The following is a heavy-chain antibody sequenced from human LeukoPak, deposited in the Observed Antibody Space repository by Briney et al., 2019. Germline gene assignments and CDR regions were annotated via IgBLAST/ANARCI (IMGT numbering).Heavy chain of an antibody. J-gene: IGHJ5*02. Sequence: SETLSLTCTVSGGSISSSSYYWGWIRQPPGTGLEWIGSIYYSGSTYYNPSLKSRVTISVDTSKNQFSLKLSSVTAADTAVYYCARGSWRAKVVVVPAAIRGVWFDPWGQGTLVTVSS. V-gene: IGHV4-39*01. CDR3: ARGSWRAKVVVVPAAIRGVWFDP. CDR1: GGSISSSSYY. D-gene: IGHD2-2*02. CDR2: IYYSGST.